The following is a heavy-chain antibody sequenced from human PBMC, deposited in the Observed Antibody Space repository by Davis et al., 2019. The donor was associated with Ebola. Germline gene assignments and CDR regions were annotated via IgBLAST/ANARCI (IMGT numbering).Heavy chain of an antibody. J-gene: IGHJ3*02. CDR2: ISAYNGNT. V-gene: IGHV1-18*01. CDR3: ARVVTVGIDAFDI. D-gene: IGHD4-23*01. CDR1: GYTFSNFG. Sequence: ASVKVSCKASGYTFSNFGISWVRQAPGQGLEWLGWISAYNGNTNYAQSVQGRVTMTTDTSTSTAYMELRSLRSDDTAVYYCARVVTVGIDAFDIWGQGTMVTVSS.